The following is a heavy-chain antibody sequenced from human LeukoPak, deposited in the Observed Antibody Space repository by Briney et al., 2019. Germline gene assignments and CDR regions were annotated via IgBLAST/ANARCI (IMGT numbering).Heavy chain of an antibody. CDR3: ARARYSDF. V-gene: IGHV3-7*01. CDR2: IKEDGSEK. CDR1: GFTFSNYW. Sequence: GGSLRLSCVPSGFTFSNYWMTWVRQAPGGGLGWVANIKEDGSEKNYADSVKGRFTISTDNAKNSLYLQMDSLGGEDTAVYYCARARYSDFWGQGTLVTVSS. J-gene: IGHJ4*02.